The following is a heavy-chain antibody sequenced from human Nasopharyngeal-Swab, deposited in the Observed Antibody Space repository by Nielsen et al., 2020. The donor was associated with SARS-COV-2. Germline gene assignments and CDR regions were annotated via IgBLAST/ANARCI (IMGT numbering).Heavy chain of an antibody. Sequence: KVSCKGSGYSFTNYWIGWVRQMPGKGLEWMGIIYPGDSDTRYSPSFQGQVTISADKSISTAYLQWSSLKASDTAMYYCARPQGFYDSGTYYFHFDYWGHGTLVTVSS. CDR2: IYPGDSDT. CDR3: ARPQGFYDSGTYYFHFDY. V-gene: IGHV5-51*01. D-gene: IGHD3-22*01. CDR1: GYSFTNYW. J-gene: IGHJ4*01.